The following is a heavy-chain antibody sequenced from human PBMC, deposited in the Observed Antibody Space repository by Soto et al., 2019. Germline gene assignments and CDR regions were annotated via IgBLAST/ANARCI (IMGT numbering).Heavy chain of an antibody. CDR2: IVVGSGNT. V-gene: IGHV1-58*01. CDR1: GFTFTSSA. Sequence: SVKVSCKASGFTFTSSAVQWVRQARGQRLEWIGWIVVGSGNTNYAQKFQERVTITRDMSTSTAYMELSSLRSEDTAVYYCAANYDSSGYFFYAGFDPWGQGTLVTVS. D-gene: IGHD3-22*01. J-gene: IGHJ5*02. CDR3: AANYDSSGYFFYAGFDP.